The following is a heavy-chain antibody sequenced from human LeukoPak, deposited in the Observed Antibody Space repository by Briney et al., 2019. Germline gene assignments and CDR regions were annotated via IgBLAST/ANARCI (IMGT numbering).Heavy chain of an antibody. CDR3: AKRSGYGDYSYNWFDP. Sequence: PGGSLRLSCAASGFTFSSYAMSWVRQAPGKGLEWVSAISGSGGSTYYADSVKGRFTISRDNSKYTLYLQMNSLRAEDTAVYYCAKRSGYGDYSYNWFDPWGQGTLVTVSS. D-gene: IGHD4-17*01. V-gene: IGHV3-23*01. J-gene: IGHJ5*02. CDR2: ISGSGGST. CDR1: GFTFSSYA.